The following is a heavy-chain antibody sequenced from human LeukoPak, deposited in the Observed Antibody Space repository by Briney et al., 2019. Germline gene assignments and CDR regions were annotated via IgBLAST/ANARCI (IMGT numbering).Heavy chain of an antibody. CDR3: ARSEWFGGLLLNY. J-gene: IGHJ4*02. CDR2: ISSSGSTI. D-gene: IGHD3-10*01. CDR1: GFTFSSYE. Sequence: PGGSLRLSCAASGFTFSSYEMNWVRQAPGKGLEWVSYISSSGSTIYYADSVKGRFTISRDNAKNSLYLQMNSLRAEDTAVYYCARSEWFGGLLLNYWGQGTLVTVSS. V-gene: IGHV3-48*03.